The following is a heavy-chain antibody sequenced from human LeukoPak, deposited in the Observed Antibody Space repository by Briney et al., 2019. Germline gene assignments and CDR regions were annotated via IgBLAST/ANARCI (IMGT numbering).Heavy chain of an antibody. CDR2: IRSKAYRGTT. J-gene: IGHJ4*02. CDR1: GFTFSSYS. CDR3: TTVYDTSAYYHSGVDF. V-gene: IGHV3-49*04. Sequence: GGSLRLSCAASGFTFSSYSMSWVRQAPGRGLEWVAFIRSKAYRGTTEYAASVKGRFTTSRDDSKSIAYLQTNSLKTEDTAVYYCTTVYDTSAYYHSGVDFWGQGTLVTVSS. D-gene: IGHD3-22*01.